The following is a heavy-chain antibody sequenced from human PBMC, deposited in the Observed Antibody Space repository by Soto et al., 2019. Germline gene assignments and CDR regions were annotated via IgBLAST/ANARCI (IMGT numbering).Heavy chain of an antibody. CDR1: GYTFTRYG. J-gene: IGHJ6*02. D-gene: IGHD3-10*01. Sequence: ASVKVSCKTSGYTFTRYGISWVRQAPGQGLEWMGWISGYDGRTNFAQKVQDRVTMTTDTSTSTAYMELSSLRSEDTAVYYCASSRITMVPYGMDVWGQGTSVTVSS. CDR2: ISGYDGRT. V-gene: IGHV1-18*01. CDR3: ASSRITMVPYGMDV.